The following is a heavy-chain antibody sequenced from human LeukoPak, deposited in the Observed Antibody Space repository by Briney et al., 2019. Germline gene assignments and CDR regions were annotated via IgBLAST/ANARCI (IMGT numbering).Heavy chain of an antibody. CDR2: MSPNSGNT. CDR1: GYTFTSYD. V-gene: IGHV1-8*03. J-gene: IGHJ4*02. D-gene: IGHD4-17*01. Sequence: PGASVKVSCKASGYTFTSYDINWVRQAPGQGLEWMGWMSPNSGNTGYAQKFQGRVTITRNTSISTAYMELSSLRSEDTAVYYCARKRSGDPHYFDYWGQGTLVTVSS. CDR3: ARKRSGDPHYFDY.